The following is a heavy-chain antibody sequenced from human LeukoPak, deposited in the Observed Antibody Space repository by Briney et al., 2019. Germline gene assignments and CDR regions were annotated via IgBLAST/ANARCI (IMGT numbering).Heavy chain of an antibody. V-gene: IGHV1-18*01. J-gene: IGHJ5*02. Sequence: ASVKVSCKASGYTFTSYGISWVRQAPGQGLEWMGWISAYNGNTNYAQKLQGGVTMTTDTSTSTAYMELRSLRSDDTAVYYCARAEMTTVTTAPFDPWGQGTLVTVSS. CDR3: ARAEMTTVTTAPFDP. CDR2: ISAYNGNT. CDR1: GYTFTSYG. D-gene: IGHD4-17*01.